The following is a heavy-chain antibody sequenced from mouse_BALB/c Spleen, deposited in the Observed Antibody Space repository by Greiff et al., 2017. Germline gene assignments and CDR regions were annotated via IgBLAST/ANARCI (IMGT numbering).Heavy chain of an antibody. CDR1: GYSIASGYS. J-gene: IGHJ4*01. Sequence: EVQVVESGPGLVKPSQSLSLTCSVTGYSIASGYSWNWIRQFPGNKLEWMGYISYDGSNNYNPSLKNRISLTRDTSKNQFFLKLNSVTTEDTATYYCAREGDYGIDAMDYWGQGTSVTVSS. V-gene: IGHV3-6*02. CDR3: AREGDYGIDAMDY. D-gene: IGHD1-1*01. CDR2: ISYDGSN.